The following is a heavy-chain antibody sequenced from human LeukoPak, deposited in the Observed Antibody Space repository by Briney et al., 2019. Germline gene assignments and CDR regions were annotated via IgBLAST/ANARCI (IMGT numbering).Heavy chain of an antibody. CDR3: ARSLRGYSYVLDY. CDR2: IYSDGST. V-gene: IGHV3-53*01. D-gene: IGHD5-12*01. J-gene: IGHJ4*02. CDR1: GFTVSSNY. Sequence: GGSLRLSCAVSGFTVSSNYMSWVRQAPGKGLEWVSVIYSDGSTYYADPVKGRFTISRDISKNTLYLQMNSLRVEDTAVHYCARSLRGYSYVLDYWGQGALVTVSS.